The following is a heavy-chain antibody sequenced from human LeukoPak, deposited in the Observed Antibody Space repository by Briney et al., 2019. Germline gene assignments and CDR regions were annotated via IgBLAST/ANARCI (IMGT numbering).Heavy chain of an antibody. CDR1: GFTVSSNY. CDR3: ARPPRWNYYGMDV. Sequence: SGGSLRLSCAASGFTVSSNYMSWVRQAPGKGLEWVSVIYSGGSTYYADSVKGRFTISRDNSKNTLYLQMNSLRAEDTAVYYCARPPRWNYYGMDVWGQGTTVTVSS. V-gene: IGHV3-53*01. CDR2: IYSGGST. D-gene: IGHD2-15*01. J-gene: IGHJ6*02.